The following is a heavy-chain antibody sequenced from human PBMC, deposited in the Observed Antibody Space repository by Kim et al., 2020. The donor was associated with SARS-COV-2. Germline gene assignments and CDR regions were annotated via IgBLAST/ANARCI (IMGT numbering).Heavy chain of an antibody. J-gene: IGHJ4*02. CDR2: INDSGDT. CDR1: GDSFSNYY. D-gene: IGHD3-3*01. V-gene: IGHV4-34*01. CDR3: ARARLPDFDF. Sequence: SETLSLYCSVSGDSFSNYYWSWIRQTPGKGLEWIGEINDSGDTKFTPSLKSRLTMSVDTSKKQFTLKLTTVTAADTAVYYCARARLPDFDFWGEGTLVTVSS.